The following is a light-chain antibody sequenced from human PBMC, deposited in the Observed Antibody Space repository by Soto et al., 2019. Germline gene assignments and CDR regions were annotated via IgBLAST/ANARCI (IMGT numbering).Light chain of an antibody. V-gene: IGLV2-14*01. CDR2: DVS. Sequence: QSALTQPASVSGSPGQSSTISCTGTSSDVGSYNSVSWYQQHPGKAPKVMIYDVSNRPSGVSNRFSGSKSGNTASLTISGLQAEDEADYYCGSDTSSSTLVFGGGTQLTVL. J-gene: IGLJ2*01. CDR3: GSDTSSSTLV. CDR1: SSDVGSYNS.